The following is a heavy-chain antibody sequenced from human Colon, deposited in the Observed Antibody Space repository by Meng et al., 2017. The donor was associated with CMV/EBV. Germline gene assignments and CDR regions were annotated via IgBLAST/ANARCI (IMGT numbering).Heavy chain of an antibody. Sequence: GESLKISCAASEFIVSSNYMAWVRQAPGKGLEWVSIIYGGGSTYYADSVKGRFTISRDSSENTLYLQMNTLRTEDTAVYFCAGGKWEPIDYWGQGTLVTVSS. V-gene: IGHV3-53*01. CDR1: EFIVSSNY. CDR3: AGGKWEPIDY. CDR2: IYGGGST. D-gene: IGHD1-26*01. J-gene: IGHJ4*02.